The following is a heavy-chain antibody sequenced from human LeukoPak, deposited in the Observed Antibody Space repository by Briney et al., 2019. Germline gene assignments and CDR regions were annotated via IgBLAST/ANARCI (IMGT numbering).Heavy chain of an antibody. Sequence: GGSLRLSCAAPGFTFSSYGMHWVRQAPGKGLGWVAYIRYDESNQYYADSVKGRSTISRDNSKITLYLQMNSLEVEDKAVYYCAKGYGGSHFDYWGQGALVAVSS. CDR2: IRYDESNQ. V-gene: IGHV3-30*02. CDR3: AKGYGGSHFDY. J-gene: IGHJ4*02. CDR1: GFTFSSYG. D-gene: IGHD4-23*01.